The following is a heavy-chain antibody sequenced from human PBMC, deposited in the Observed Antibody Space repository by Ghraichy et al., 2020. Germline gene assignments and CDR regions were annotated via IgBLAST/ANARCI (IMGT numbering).Heavy chain of an antibody. CDR1: GFTFSNYW. D-gene: IGHD1-1*01. J-gene: IGHJ4*02. CDR2: IKQDGNEN. CDR3: TRASGAGTTVDF. Sequence: GGSLRLSCAASGFTFSNYWMSWVRRAPGEELEWVANIKQDGNENYYVDSVKGRFTISRDNAKNSLYLQMNSLRVEDTAVYYCTRASGAGTTVDFWGQGTLVTVSS. V-gene: IGHV3-7*03.